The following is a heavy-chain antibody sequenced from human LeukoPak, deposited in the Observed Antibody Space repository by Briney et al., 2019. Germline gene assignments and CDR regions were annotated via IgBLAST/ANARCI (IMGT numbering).Heavy chain of an antibody. D-gene: IGHD2-15*01. J-gene: IGHJ6*02. CDR1: GGSFSGYY. Sequence: SETLSLTCAVYGGSFSGYYWSWIRQPPGKGLEWIGEINHSGSTNYNPSLKSRVTISVDTSKNQFSLKLSSVTAADTAVYYCVRGRGLLSRYYYYGMDVWGQGTTVTVSS. CDR3: VRGRGLLSRYYYYGMDV. V-gene: IGHV4-34*01. CDR2: INHSGST.